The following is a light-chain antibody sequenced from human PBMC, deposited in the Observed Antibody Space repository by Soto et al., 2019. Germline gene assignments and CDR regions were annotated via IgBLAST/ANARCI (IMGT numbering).Light chain of an antibody. CDR2: EVT. J-gene: IGLJ3*02. CDR3: CSYAGTTTWV. Sequence: QSALTQPASVSGSPGQSITISCTGTSSDVGSHNFVSWYQQRPGKAPKLMIFEVTKRPSGVSSRFPASKSGNTASLTISGVQAEDEADYYCCSYAGTTTWVFGGGTKLTVL. CDR1: SSDVGSHNF. V-gene: IGLV2-23*02.